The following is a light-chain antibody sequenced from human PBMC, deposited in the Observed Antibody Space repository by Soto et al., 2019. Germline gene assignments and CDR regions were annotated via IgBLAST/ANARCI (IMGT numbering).Light chain of an antibody. J-gene: IGKJ1*01. V-gene: IGKV3-20*01. CDR2: AAS. Sequence: EIVLTQSPGTLSLSPGERATLSCRASQSVSSSYLVWHQQKPGQAPRLLIYAASRRATGIPDRFSGSGSGTDFTLTISRLEPEDFEVYYCQKYGSSPWTFGQGTKV. CDR1: QSVSSSY. CDR3: QKYGSSPWT.